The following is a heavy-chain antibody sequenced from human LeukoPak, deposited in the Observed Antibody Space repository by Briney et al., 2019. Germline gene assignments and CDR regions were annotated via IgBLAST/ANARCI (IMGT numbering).Heavy chain of an antibody. CDR2: ISSSSSTI. V-gene: IGHV3-48*01. CDR1: GFTFSSYS. Sequence: QTGGSLRLSCAASGFTFSSYSMNWVRQAPGKGLEWVSYISSSSSTIYYADSVKGRFTISRDNSKNTLYLQMNSLRAEDTAVYYCAGRYDSSGYPLHWGQGTLVTVSS. D-gene: IGHD3-22*01. CDR3: AGRYDSSGYPLH. J-gene: IGHJ4*02.